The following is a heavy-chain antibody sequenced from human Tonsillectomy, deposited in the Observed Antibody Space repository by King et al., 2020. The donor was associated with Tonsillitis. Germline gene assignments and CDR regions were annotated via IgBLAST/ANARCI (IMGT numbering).Heavy chain of an antibody. V-gene: IGHV1-2*02. D-gene: IGHD1-14*01. CDR1: GSNFTGYY. CDR2: INPNSGVT. J-gene: IGHJ4*02. CDR3: ANLEF. Sequence: QLVQSGAEVQKPGASVKVSCKASGSNFTGYYMHWVRQAPGQGLEWMGWINPNSGVTYYAQKFQGRVTMTRDTPMSIAYMELSRLKSDDTAVYYCANLEFWGQGTLVTVSS.